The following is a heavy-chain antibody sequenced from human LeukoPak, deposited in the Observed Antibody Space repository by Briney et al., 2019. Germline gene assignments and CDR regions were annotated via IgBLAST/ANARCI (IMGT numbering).Heavy chain of an antibody. Sequence: GGSLRPSCAASAFTFSSYGMHWDRQAPGNGLGWVAVIWYDGSNKYYAESVKGRFTISRDNSKNTLYLQMNSLRAEDTAVYYCARGYSGYAFFDYWGPGTLVTVAS. D-gene: IGHD5-12*01. V-gene: IGHV3-33*01. CDR1: AFTFSSYG. J-gene: IGHJ4*02. CDR3: ARGYSGYAFFDY. CDR2: IWYDGSNK.